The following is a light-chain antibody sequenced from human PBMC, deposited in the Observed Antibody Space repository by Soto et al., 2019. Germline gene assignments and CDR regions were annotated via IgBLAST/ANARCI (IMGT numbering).Light chain of an antibody. V-gene: IGLV2-8*01. Sequence: QSALTQPPSASGSPGQSVTISCTGTSSDVGGYDYVSWYQQQSGEAPKLIIYEVTHRPSGVPDRFSGSKSGNTASLTGSGLRAEDEADYYGSSYASINNVIFGAGTKLTVL. CDR3: SSYASINNVI. CDR1: SSDVGGYDY. CDR2: EVT. J-gene: IGLJ2*01.